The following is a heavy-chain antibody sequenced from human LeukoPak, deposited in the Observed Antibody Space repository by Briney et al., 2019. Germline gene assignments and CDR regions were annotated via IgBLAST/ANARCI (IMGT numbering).Heavy chain of an antibody. CDR1: GFTFSSYS. CDR3: ALDSSGLFDY. J-gene: IGHJ4*02. Sequence: GGSLRLSCAASGFTFSSYSMNWVRQAPGKGLEWVSSISSSSSYIYYADSVKGRFTISRDNAKNSLYLQLNSLRAEDTAVYYCALDSSGLFDYWGQGTLVTASS. CDR2: ISSSSSYI. V-gene: IGHV3-21*01. D-gene: IGHD3-22*01.